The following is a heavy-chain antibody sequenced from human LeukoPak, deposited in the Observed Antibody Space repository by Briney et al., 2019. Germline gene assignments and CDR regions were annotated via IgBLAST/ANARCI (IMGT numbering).Heavy chain of an antibody. D-gene: IGHD4-17*01. V-gene: IGHV3-7*01. J-gene: IGHJ4*02. CDR1: GFTFSNYW. CDR2: IKQDGSEQ. CDR3: ARDYGDY. Sequence: GGSPRLSCAASGFTFSNYWMSWVRQAPGKGLEWVANIKQDGSEQYYVDSVKGRFTISRDIAENSLYLQMSNLRVEDTALYYCARDYGDYWGQGTLVTVSS.